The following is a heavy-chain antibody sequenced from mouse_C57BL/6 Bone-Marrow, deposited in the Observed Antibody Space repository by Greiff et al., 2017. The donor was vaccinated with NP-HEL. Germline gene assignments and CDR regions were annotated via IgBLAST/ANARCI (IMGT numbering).Heavy chain of an antibody. D-gene: IGHD1-1*01. V-gene: IGHV8-8*01. J-gene: IGHJ1*03. CDR1: GFSLSTFGMG. CDR2: IWWDDDK. CDR3: ARIAGYGSSYVGYFDV. Sequence: QVTLNVSGPGILQPSQTLSLTCSFSGFSLSTFGMGVGWIRQPSGKGLEWLAHIWWDDDKYYNPALKSRLTISKDTSKNQVFLKLANVDTADTATYYCARIAGYGSSYVGYFDVWGTGTTVTVSS.